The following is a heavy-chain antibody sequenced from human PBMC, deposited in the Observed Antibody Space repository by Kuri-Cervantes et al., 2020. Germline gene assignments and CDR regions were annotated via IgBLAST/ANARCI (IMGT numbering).Heavy chain of an antibody. D-gene: IGHD4-23*01. CDR2: ISYDGSNK. CDR3: AREYGGNHRYFDL. Sequence: GESLKISCAASGFTFSSYAMHWVRQAPGKGLEWVAVISYDGSNKYYADSVKGRFTISRDNSKNTLYLQMNSLRAEDTAVFYCAREYGGNHRYFDLWGRGTLVTVSS. J-gene: IGHJ2*01. CDR1: GFTFSSYA. V-gene: IGHV3-30-3*01.